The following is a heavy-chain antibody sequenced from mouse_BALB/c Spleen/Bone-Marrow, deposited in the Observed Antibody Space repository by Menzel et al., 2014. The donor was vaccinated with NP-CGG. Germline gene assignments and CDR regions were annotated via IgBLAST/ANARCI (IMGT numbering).Heavy chain of an antibody. J-gene: IGHJ4*01. CDR1: GFDFSRYW. Sequence: VQLKESGGGLVQPGGSLKLSCAVSGFDFSRYWMSWVRQAPGKGLEWIGEINPEGSTINYTPSLKDKFIISRDNAKNTLYLQMSKVRSEDTALYYCARLGYYGMMAFWGQGTSVTVSS. CDR2: INPEGSTI. CDR3: ARLGYYGMMAF. V-gene: IGHV4-1*02. D-gene: IGHD1-1*01.